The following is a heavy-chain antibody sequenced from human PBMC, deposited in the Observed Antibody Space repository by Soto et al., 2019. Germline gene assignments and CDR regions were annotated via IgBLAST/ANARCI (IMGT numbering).Heavy chain of an antibody. CDR3: TTDPMTTVPGYYYYGMDV. CDR1: GFTFSNAW. J-gene: IGHJ6*02. Sequence: GGSLRLSCAASGFTFSNAWMNWVRQAPGKGLEWVGRIKSKTDGGTTDYAAPVKGRFTISRDDSKNTLYLQMNSLKTEDTAVYYCTTDPMTTVPGYYYYGMDVWGQGTTVTVSS. D-gene: IGHD4-17*01. V-gene: IGHV3-15*07. CDR2: IKSKTDGGTT.